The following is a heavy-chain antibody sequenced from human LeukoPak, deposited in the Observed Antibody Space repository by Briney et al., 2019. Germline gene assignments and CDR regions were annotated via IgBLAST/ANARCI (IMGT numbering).Heavy chain of an antibody. CDR3: ASTLITIFGVVIKEYYFDY. D-gene: IGHD3-3*01. CDR2: INPSGGST. CDR1: GYTFTSYY. J-gene: IGHJ4*02. V-gene: IGHV1-46*01. Sequence: GASVKVSCKASGYTFTSYYMHWVRQAPGQGLEWMGIINPSGGSTSYAQKFQGRVTITADESTSTAYMELSSLRSEDTAVYYCASTLITIFGVVIKEYYFDYWGQGTLVTVSS.